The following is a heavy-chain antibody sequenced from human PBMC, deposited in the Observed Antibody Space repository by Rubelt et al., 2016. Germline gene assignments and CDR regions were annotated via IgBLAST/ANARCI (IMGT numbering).Heavy chain of an antibody. CDR1: GYTFSNYG. CDR2: MNPNSGHT. J-gene: IGHJ4*02. Sequence: QVQLVQSGGEVKKPGASVKDSCKASGYTFSNYGLNWVRQATGQGLEWMGWMNPNSGHTGYAQQFQGRVTMARNTAISTAYMELCSLRSEDTAVDSCARGLGGAGNGNYWGQGTLVTVSS. V-gene: IGHV1-8*02. CDR3: ARGLGGAGNGNY. D-gene: IGHD6-13*01.